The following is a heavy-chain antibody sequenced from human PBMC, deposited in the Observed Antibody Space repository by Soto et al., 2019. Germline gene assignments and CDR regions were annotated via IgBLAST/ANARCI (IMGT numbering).Heavy chain of an antibody. Sequence: GGSLRPSGAPSGCTFSSDSTTWGRWAPGKGLGWFPSISSSTSYRYYADSVTGRFTISRDNAKNSLYLQMNSLRAEDTAVYYCARALQRITMVRGVIITSFYGMDVWGQGTTVTVSS. V-gene: IGHV3-21*01. CDR1: GCTFSSDS. J-gene: IGHJ6*02. D-gene: IGHD3-10*01. CDR3: ARALQRITMVRGVIITSFYGMDV. CDR2: ISSSTSYR.